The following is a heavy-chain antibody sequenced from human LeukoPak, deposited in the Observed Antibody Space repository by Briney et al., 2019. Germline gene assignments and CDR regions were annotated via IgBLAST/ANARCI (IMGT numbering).Heavy chain of an antibody. CDR3: ARTRLPATVGAFDY. Sequence: SETLSLTCTVSGDSISSYYWSWLRQPAGKGLEYIGRISTSGSTNYNPSLKSRVTLSVDTSKNQFSLRLRSVTAADTAVYYCARTRLPATVGAFDYWGLGTLVTVST. CDR1: GDSISSYY. D-gene: IGHD2-2*01. V-gene: IGHV4-4*07. CDR2: ISTSGST. J-gene: IGHJ4*02.